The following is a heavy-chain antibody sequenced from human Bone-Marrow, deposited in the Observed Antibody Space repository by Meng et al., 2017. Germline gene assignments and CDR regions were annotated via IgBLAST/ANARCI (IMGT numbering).Heavy chain of an antibody. Sequence: GESLKISCAASGFTFSDYYMSWIRQAPGKGLEWVSYISSSGSTIYSADSVKGRFTISRDNAKNSLYLQMNSLRAEDTAVYYCARDPLTLLSGWYFDLWGRGTLVTVSS. J-gene: IGHJ2*01. D-gene: IGHD3-16*02. V-gene: IGHV3-11*01. CDR1: GFTFSDYY. CDR3: ARDPLTLLSGWYFDL. CDR2: ISSSGSTI.